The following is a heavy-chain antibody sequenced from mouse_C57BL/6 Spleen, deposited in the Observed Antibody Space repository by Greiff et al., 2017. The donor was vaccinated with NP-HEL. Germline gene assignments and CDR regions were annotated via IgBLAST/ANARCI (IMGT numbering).Heavy chain of an antibody. CDR1: GYTFTSYW. J-gene: IGHJ2*01. D-gene: IGHD1-1*01. CDR2: IDPSDSET. Sequence: VQLQQPGAELVRPGSSVKLSCKASGYTFTSYWMHWVKQRPIQGLEWIGNIDPSDSETHYNQKFKYKATLTVDKSSSTAYMQLSSLTSEDSAVCYCARSAVVPYWYWGQGTTLTVAS. CDR3: ARSAVVPYWY. V-gene: IGHV1-52*01.